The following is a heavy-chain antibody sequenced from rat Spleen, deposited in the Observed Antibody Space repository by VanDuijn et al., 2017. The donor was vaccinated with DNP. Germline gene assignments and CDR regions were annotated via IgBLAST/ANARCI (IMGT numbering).Heavy chain of an antibody. CDR3: AKDKNNYFDY. J-gene: IGHJ2*01. CDR2: ISYDGGST. V-gene: IGHV5-20*01. Sequence: APTKGLEWVASISYDGGSTYYRDSVKGRFTISRDNARNTLYLQMESLRSEDTATYYCAKDKNNYFDYWGQGVMVTVSS.